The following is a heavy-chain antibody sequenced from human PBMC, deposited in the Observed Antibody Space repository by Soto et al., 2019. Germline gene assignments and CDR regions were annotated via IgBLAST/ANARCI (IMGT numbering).Heavy chain of an antibody. D-gene: IGHD2-2*02. CDR1: GFTCGSYE. CDR3: TRDLGVVYCSSTSCYTPWFDP. Sequence: PGGSLRLSCAGSGFTCGSYEMHWVRQAPGKGLEWVTFTSYAGSNNYYADSVKGRFTMSRDNSKNLLYLQMSSLRTEDTAVYYCTRDLGVVYCSSTSCYTPWFDPWGQGTLVTVSS. CDR2: TSYAGSNN. J-gene: IGHJ5*02. V-gene: IGHV3-30*04.